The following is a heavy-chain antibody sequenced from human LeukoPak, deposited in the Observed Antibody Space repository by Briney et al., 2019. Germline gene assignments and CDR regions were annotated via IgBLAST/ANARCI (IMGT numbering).Heavy chain of an antibody. CDR2: INTDGTVT. J-gene: IGHJ4*02. V-gene: IGHV3-74*01. Sequence: GGSLRLSCAASGFTFSKYWMLWVRQAPGKGLESVSRINTDGTVTTYADSVKGRFTVSRDNADNTMFLQMYSVRDEDTAVYYCATKQWLAPPPDSWGQGTPVTVSS. D-gene: IGHD6-19*01. CDR3: ATKQWLAPPPDS. CDR1: GFTFSKYW.